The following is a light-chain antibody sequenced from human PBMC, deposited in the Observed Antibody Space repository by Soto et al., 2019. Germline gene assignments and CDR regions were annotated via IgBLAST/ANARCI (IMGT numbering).Light chain of an antibody. V-gene: IGKV1-12*01. CDR2: AAS. Sequence: DIQMTQSPSSVSASVGDRVTITCRANQAISRWLAWYQQKPGKAPKLLISAASSLQNGVPSRFSGSGSGTGFSLTISSLQPDDFATDYCEQGNSVPWTFGQGTKVESK. J-gene: IGKJ1*01. CDR3: EQGNSVPWT. CDR1: QAISRW.